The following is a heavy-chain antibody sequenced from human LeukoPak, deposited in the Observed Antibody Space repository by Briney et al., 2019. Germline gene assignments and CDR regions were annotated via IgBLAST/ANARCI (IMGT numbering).Heavy chain of an antibody. Sequence: GGSLRLSCAASGFTFSSYWMHWVRQAPGKGLVWVSLINNDESTTTYAESVKGRFTISRDNAKNTLYLQMNSLRAEDTAVYYCARDTIAAPGDIDYWGQGTLVTVSS. J-gene: IGHJ4*02. CDR3: ARDTIAAPGDIDY. CDR1: GFTFSSYW. CDR2: INNDESTT. V-gene: IGHV3-74*01. D-gene: IGHD6-13*01.